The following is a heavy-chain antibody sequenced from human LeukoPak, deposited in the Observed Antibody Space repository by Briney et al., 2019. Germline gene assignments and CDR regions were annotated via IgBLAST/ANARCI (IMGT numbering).Heavy chain of an antibody. V-gene: IGHV4-34*01. CDR3: AREAYSSGYYYGMDV. CDR1: GGSFSGYY. J-gene: IGHJ6*02. CDR2: INHSGST. D-gene: IGHD6-19*01. Sequence: PSETLSLTCAVYGGSFSGYYWSWIRQPPGKGLEWIGEINHSGSTNYNPSLKSRVAISVDTPKNQFSLKLSSVTAADTAVYYCAREAYSSGYYYGMDVWGQGTTVTVSS.